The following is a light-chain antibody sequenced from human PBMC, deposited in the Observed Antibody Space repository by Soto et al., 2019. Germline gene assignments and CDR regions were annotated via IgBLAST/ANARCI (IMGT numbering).Light chain of an antibody. CDR2: KSS. V-gene: IGKV1-5*03. J-gene: IGKJ1*01. Sequence: DIQMTQSPSTLSASEGDRVTISCRASQSASIWLAWYQQKPGRAPKLLIYKSSILESGVPSRFSGSGSGTEFTLTISSLQPDDFATYYCQQFNTSPWTFGQGTKVDIK. CDR3: QQFNTSPWT. CDR1: QSASIW.